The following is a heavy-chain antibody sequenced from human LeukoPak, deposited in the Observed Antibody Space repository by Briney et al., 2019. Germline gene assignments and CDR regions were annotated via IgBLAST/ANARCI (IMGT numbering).Heavy chain of an antibody. D-gene: IGHD6-13*01. V-gene: IGHV3-74*01. J-gene: IGHJ4*02. CDR3: ARDAEAANLDY. CDR1: AFTFSRNW. CDR2: INSDGSTT. Sequence: PGGSLRLSCAASAFTFSRNWMHCVRQAPGKGLVWVSRINSDGSTTDYADSVKGRFTISRDNAKNSLYLQMNSLRAEDSAVYYCARDAEAANLDYWGQGTLVPVSS.